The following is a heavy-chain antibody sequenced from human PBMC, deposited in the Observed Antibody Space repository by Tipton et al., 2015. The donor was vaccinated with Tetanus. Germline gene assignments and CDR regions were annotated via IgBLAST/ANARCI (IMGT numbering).Heavy chain of an antibody. CDR1: GFTFTSFA. CDR2: ISGSGAST. CDR3: CRSTPVVAPFGY. Sequence: SLRLSCAVSGFTFTSFAMSWVRQAPGKGLEWVSGISGSGASTYYAESVKGRMTIARDTSKLYLQLNSLRAEDTAVYYCCRSTPVVAPFGYWGQGALVTVSS. D-gene: IGHD2-15*01. J-gene: IGHJ4*02. V-gene: IGHV3-23*01.